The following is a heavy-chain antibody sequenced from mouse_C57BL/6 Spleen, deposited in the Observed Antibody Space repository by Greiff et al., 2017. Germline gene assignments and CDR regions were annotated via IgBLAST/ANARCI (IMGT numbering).Heavy chain of an antibody. V-gene: IGHV1-5*01. D-gene: IGHD1-1*01. CDR2: IYPGNSDT. CDR1: GYTFTSYW. J-gene: IGHJ2*01. Sequence: VQLQQSGTVLARPGASVKMSCKTSGYTFTSYWMHWVKQRPGQGLEWIGAIYPGNSDTSYNQKFKGKANLTAVTSASTAYVELSSLTIKDSAVDDCTRVISTVVDFDYWGQGTTLTVSS. CDR3: TRVISTVVDFDY.